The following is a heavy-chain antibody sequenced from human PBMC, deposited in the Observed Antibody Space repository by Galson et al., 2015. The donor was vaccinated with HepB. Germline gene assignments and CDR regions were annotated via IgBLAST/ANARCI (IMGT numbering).Heavy chain of an antibody. CDR2: IFYSGST. J-gene: IGHJ4*02. Sequence: TLSLTCTVSGGSISSGGYYWSWIRQHPGKGLEWIGYIFYSGSTYYNPSLKSRITISVDTSKNQFSLKLSSVTAADTAVYYCARVQVVPAAIDYWGQGTLVIV. D-gene: IGHD2-2*01. V-gene: IGHV4-31*03. CDR1: GGSISSGGYY. CDR3: ARVQVVPAAIDY.